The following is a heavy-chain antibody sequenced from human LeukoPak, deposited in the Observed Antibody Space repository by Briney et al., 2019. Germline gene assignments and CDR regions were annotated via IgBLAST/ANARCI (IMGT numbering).Heavy chain of an antibody. CDR1: GFTFSSYS. J-gene: IGHJ4*02. Sequence: GGSLRLSCAASGFTFSSYSMNWVRQAPGKGLEWVSSISSSSSYIYYADSVKGRFTISRDNAKNSLYLQMNSLRAEDTAVYYCAREGRAVVTYFDSWGQGTLVTVSP. CDR3: AREGRAVVTYFDS. D-gene: IGHD3-22*01. V-gene: IGHV3-21*01. CDR2: ISSSSSYI.